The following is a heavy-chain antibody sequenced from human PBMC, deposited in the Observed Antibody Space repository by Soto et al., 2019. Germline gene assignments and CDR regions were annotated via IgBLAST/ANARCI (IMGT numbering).Heavy chain of an antibody. CDR3: ARSYGSGSYYNLSKFRGLFDP. CDR1: GFTFSSYG. CDR2: IWYDGSNK. J-gene: IGHJ5*02. V-gene: IGHV3-33*01. D-gene: IGHD3-10*01. Sequence: GGSLRLSCAASGFTFSSYGMHWVRQAPGKGLEWVAVIWYDGSNKYYADSVKGRFTISRDNSKNTLYLQMNSLRAEDTAVYYCARSYGSGSYYNLSKFRGLFDPWGQGTLVTVSS.